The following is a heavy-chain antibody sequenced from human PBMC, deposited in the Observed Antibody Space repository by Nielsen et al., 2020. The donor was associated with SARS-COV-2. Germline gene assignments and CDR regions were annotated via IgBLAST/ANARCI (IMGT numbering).Heavy chain of an antibody. Sequence: GEFLKISCAASGFTFSSYAMHWVRQAPGKGLEWVAVISYDGSNKYYADSVKGRFTISRDNSKNTLYLQMNSLRAEDTAVYYCARKYSGSYYGTFDYWGQGTLVTVSS. V-gene: IGHV3-30*04. J-gene: IGHJ4*02. CDR2: ISYDGSNK. CDR3: ARKYSGSYYGTFDY. D-gene: IGHD1-26*01. CDR1: GFTFSSYA.